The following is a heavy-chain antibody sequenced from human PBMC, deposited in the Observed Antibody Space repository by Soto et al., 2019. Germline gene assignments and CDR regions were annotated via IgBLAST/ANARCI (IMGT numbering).Heavy chain of an antibody. CDR1: GFTFHDHG. J-gene: IGHJ5*02. Sequence: GGSLRLSCATSGFTFHDHGMSWVRQAPGKGLDWVGFIRSSRHGATTDYAASVKVRFFIAMDDFKCIVFVQMNNLEIEVTAVYYCTSAPRRCSGDSCYYADAWGQGTLVTVSS. D-gene: IGHD2-15*01. CDR3: TSAPRRCSGDSCYYADA. CDR2: IRSSRHGATT. V-gene: IGHV3-49*04.